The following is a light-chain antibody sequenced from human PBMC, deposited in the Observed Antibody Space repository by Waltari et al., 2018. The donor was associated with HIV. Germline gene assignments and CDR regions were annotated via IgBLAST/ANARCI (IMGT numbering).Light chain of an antibody. CDR3: QQSFSAAIT. Sequence: DIQMTQSPSSLSASVGDTVTITCRASQNINNYLNWYQQRPGKPPNLLIYGASSLQPGVPSRFSARTSGANFTLTITRLQPEDCASYYCQQSFSAAITLGQGTRL. CDR1: QNINNY. V-gene: IGKV1-39*01. CDR2: GAS. J-gene: IGKJ5*01.